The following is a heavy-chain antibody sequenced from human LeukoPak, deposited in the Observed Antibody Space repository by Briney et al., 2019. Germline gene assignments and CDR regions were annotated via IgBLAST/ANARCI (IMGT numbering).Heavy chain of an antibody. CDR1: GGSISGHY. D-gene: IGHD4-17*01. CDR3: AREDPQTTVPEGMDV. V-gene: IGHV4-59*11. J-gene: IGHJ6*02. Sequence: SETLSLTCTVSGGSISGHYWSWIRQSPGKGLEWIGYIDPTGLTNYNPSLKSRVTISVDTSKNQFSLQLRSVTAADTAVYYCAREDPQTTVPEGMDVWGQGTTVTVSS. CDR2: IDPTGLT.